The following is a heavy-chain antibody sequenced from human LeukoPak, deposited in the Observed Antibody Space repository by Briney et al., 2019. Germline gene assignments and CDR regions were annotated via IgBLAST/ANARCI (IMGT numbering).Heavy chain of an antibody. CDR2: IYYSGST. CDR1: GGSISSYF. J-gene: IGHJ4*02. CDR3: ARVLLRYSFDY. V-gene: IGHV4-59*01. Sequence: PSETLSLTCTVSGGSISSYFWSWIRQPPGKGLEWIGYIYYSGSTNYNPSLKSRVTISVDTSKNQFSLKLTSVTAADTAVYYCARVLLRYSFDYWGQGTLATVSS.